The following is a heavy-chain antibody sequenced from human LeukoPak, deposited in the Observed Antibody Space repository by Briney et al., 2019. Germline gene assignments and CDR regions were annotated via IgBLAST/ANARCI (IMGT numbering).Heavy chain of an antibody. CDR2: MNPNSGNT. V-gene: IGHV1-8*01. J-gene: IGHJ4*02. CDR3: ARADDILTGSDADY. D-gene: IGHD3-9*01. CDR1: GYTFTSYD. Sequence: ASVKVSCKTSGYTFTSYDINWVRQATGQGLEWMGWMNPNSGNTGYAQKFQGRVTMTRNNSISTAYMELSSLRSEDTAVYYCARADDILTGSDADYWGQGTLVTVSS.